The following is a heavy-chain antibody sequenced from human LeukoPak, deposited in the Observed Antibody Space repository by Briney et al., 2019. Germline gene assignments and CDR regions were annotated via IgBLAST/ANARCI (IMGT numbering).Heavy chain of an antibody. V-gene: IGHV3-9*01. CDR3: AKAQRGYGYIY. CDR2: ISWNSGSI. CDR1: GFTFDDYA. D-gene: IGHD5-18*01. J-gene: IGHJ4*02. Sequence: GRSLRLSCAASGFTFDDYAMHWVRQAPGKGLEWVSGISWNSGSIGHADSVKGRFTISRDNAKNSLYLQMNSLRAEDTALYYCAKAQRGYGYIYWGQGTLVTVSS.